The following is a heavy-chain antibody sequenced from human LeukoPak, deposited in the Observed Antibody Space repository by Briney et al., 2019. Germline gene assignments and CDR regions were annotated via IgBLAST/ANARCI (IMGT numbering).Heavy chain of an antibody. CDR2: ISNSGST. D-gene: IGHD4-17*01. V-gene: IGHV4-59*08. CDR3: ARTTVTSNYYMDV. CDR1: GGSISSHY. J-gene: IGHJ6*03. Sequence: PSETLSLTCTVSGGSISSHYWTWIRQSPVKGLEWIGDISNSGSTSYNPSLKSRVTISVDTPKNQFSLKLSSVTAADTAVYYCARTTVTSNYYMDVWGKGTTVTVSS.